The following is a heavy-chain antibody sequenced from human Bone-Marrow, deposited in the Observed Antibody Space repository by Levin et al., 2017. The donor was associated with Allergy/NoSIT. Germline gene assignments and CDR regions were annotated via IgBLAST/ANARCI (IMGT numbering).Heavy chain of an antibody. CDR1: GFTFDDYA. J-gene: IGHJ4*02. D-gene: IGHD6-19*01. CDR2: ISWNSGSI. CDR3: AKGAVAGLRLDYFDY. V-gene: IGHV3-9*01. Sequence: SLKISCAASGFTFDDYAMHWVRQAPGKGLEWVSGISWNSGSIGYADSVKGRFTISRDNAKNSLYLQMNSLRAEDTALYYCAKGAVAGLRLDYFDYWGQGTLVTVSS.